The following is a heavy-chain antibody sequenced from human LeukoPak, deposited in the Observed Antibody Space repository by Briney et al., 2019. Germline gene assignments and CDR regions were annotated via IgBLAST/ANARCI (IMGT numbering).Heavy chain of an antibody. V-gene: IGHV4-4*07. CDR2: IYTSGST. J-gene: IGHJ5*02. D-gene: IGHD3-22*01. CDR3: ASVPRYDGNYFFDP. CDR1: GGSISSYY. Sequence: SETLSLTCTVSGGSISSYYWSWIRQPAGKGLEWIGRIYTSGSTNYNPSLKSRVTMSVDSSKNQLSLKLTSVTAADTAVYYCASVPRYDGNYFFDPWGQGTLVTVSS.